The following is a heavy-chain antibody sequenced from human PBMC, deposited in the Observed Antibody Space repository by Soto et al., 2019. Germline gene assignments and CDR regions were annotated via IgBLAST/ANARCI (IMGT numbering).Heavy chain of an antibody. CDR3: ARGKAAGNTTIFDY. CDR1: GGSFSGYY. CDR2: INHSGST. Sequence: ASETLSLTCAVHGGSFSGYYWSWIRQPPGKGLEWIGEINHSGSTNYNPSLKSRVTISVDTSKNQFSLKLSSVTAADTAVYYCARGKAAGNTTIFDYWGQGTLVTVSS. J-gene: IGHJ4*02. V-gene: IGHV4-34*01. D-gene: IGHD2-15*01.